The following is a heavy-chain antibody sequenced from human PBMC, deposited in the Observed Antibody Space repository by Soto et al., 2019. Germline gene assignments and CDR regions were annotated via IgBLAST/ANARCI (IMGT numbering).Heavy chain of an antibody. CDR3: ARAWVVVTAPDY. CDR2: INAGNGNT. J-gene: IGHJ4*02. Sequence: QVQLVQSGAEENKPGASVKVSCKASGYTFTSYAMHWVRQAPGQRLEWMGWINAGNGNTKYSQKFQGRVTITRDTSASTAHMELSSLRSEDTAVYYCARAWVVVTAPDYWGQGTLVTVSS. D-gene: IGHD2-21*02. V-gene: IGHV1-3*05. CDR1: GYTFTSYA.